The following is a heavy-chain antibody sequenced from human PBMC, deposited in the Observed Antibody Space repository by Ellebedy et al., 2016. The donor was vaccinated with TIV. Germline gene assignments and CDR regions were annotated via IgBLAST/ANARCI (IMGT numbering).Heavy chain of an antibody. CDR3: VKFGYRVRNDAFEV. Sequence: GESLKISCSVSGFTFSTYAMHWVRQAPGRGPEHVSAITSDGGTKYDADSVKVRFTISRDNSKNILYLQMTSLRPEDTAVYHCVKFGYRVRNDAFEVWGQGTMVTVSS. CDR1: GFTFSTYA. V-gene: IGHV3-64D*06. CDR2: ITSDGGTK. D-gene: IGHD5-18*01. J-gene: IGHJ3*01.